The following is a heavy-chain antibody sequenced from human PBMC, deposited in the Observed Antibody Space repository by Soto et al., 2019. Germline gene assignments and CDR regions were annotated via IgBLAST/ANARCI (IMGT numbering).Heavy chain of an antibody. CDR2: IIPIFGTA. D-gene: IGHD5-18*01. CDR3: ARDVGYSYGSRALFYY. V-gene: IGHV1-69*13. J-gene: IGHJ4*02. Sequence: SVKVSCKASGGTFSIYAISCVLQSPLQGLEWMGGIIPIFGTANYAQKFQGRVTITADESTSTAYMKLSSLRSEDTAVYYCARDVGYSYGSRALFYYWGQGTLVTVSS. CDR1: GGTFSIYA.